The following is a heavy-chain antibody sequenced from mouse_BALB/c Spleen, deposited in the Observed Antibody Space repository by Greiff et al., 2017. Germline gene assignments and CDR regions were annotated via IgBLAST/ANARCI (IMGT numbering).Heavy chain of an antibody. CDR3: ARGAYYGYDVDYAMDY. V-gene: IGHV1-18*01. Sequence: EVQLQQSGPELVKPGASMKISCKASGYSFTGYTMNWVKQSHGKNLEWIGLINPYNGGTSYNQKFKGKATLTVDKSSSTAYMELLSLTSEDSAVYYCARGAYYGYDVDYAMDYWGQGTSVTVSS. CDR1: GYSFTGYT. D-gene: IGHD2-9*01. CDR2: INPYNGGT. J-gene: IGHJ4*01.